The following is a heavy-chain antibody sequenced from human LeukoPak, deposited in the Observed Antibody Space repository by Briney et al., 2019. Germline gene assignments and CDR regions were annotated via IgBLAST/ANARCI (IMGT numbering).Heavy chain of an antibody. D-gene: IGHD4-17*01. CDR3: AKGDKEMTTVTRNWFDP. V-gene: IGHV3-11*01. CDR2: ISSSGSTI. Sequence: TGGSLRLSCAASGFTFSDYYMSWIRQAPGKGLEWVSYISSSGSTIYYADSVKGRFTISRDNSKNTLYLQMNSLRAEDTAVYYCAKGDKEMTTVTRNWFDPWGQGTLVTVSS. CDR1: GFTFSDYY. J-gene: IGHJ5*02.